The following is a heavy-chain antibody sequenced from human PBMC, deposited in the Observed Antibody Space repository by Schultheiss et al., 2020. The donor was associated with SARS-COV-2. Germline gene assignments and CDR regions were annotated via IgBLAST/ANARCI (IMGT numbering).Heavy chain of an antibody. Sequence: SETLSLTCAVSGGSISSGCYSWSWIRQPPGKGLEWIGEINHSGSTNYNPSLKSRVTISVDTSKNQFSLKLSSVTAADTAVYYCARGVASYYYYYYMDVWGKGTTVTVSS. CDR3: ARGVASYYYYYYMDV. V-gene: IGHV4-30-2*01. CDR1: GGSISSGCYS. CDR2: INHSGST. J-gene: IGHJ6*03.